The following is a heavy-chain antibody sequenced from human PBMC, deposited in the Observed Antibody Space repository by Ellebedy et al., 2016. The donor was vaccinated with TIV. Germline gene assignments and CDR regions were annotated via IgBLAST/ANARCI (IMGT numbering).Heavy chain of an antibody. V-gene: IGHV3-21*06. Sequence: PGGSLRLSCAASGFIFSDYSMNWVRQAPGKGLEWVSTISSRSIYIFHADSMKGRFSISRDNVKNSLYLQMKSLRAEDTAVYYFARGTDYYGSGFDSWGQGTLVTVSS. J-gene: IGHJ4*02. CDR1: GFIFSDYS. CDR2: ISSRSIYI. CDR3: ARGTDYYGSGFDS. D-gene: IGHD3-10*01.